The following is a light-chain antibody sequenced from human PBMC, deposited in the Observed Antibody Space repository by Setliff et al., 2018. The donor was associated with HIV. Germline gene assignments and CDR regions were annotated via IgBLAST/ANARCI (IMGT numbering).Light chain of an antibody. V-gene: IGLV2-14*01. Sequence: QSVLTQPASVSGSPGQSITISCTGTSSDVGAYNYVSWYQQYPGKAPKLMIFAVSSRPSGVSNRFSGSKSDNTASLTISGLQAEDEADYYCSSYTSSCTLNFYVFGTGTKVTVL. CDR3: SSYTSSCTLNFYV. J-gene: IGLJ1*01. CDR2: AVS. CDR1: SSDVGAYNY.